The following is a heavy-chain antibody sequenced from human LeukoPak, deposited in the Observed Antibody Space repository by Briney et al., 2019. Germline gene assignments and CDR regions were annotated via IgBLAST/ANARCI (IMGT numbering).Heavy chain of an antibody. CDR2: IRYDGSNT. D-gene: IGHD6-13*01. CDR3: AKAGGSSWAVLDY. V-gene: IGHV3-30*02. Sequence: GGALRLSFAASGFTFSSKGMHWGRQAPGQGLGGGAFIRYDGSNTYYADSVKGRLTISRDTSKNTLYLQMNSLRPEDTAVYYCAKAGGSSWAVLDYWGQGTLVTVSS. CDR1: GFTFSSKG. J-gene: IGHJ4*02.